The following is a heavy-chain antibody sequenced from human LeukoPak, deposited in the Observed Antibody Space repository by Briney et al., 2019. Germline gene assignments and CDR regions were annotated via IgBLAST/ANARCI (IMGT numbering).Heavy chain of an antibody. D-gene: IGHD2-15*01. CDR2: ICANDGNT. CDR1: GLTFRNYA. V-gene: IGHV3-23*01. J-gene: IGHJ4*02. CDR3: AKGSGSSYYSPCDY. Sequence: GGSLRLSCAASGLTFRNYAMSWVRQAPGKGPEWISVICANDGNTYYADAVKGRFTISRDNSKDTLYLQMDSLRAEDTAVYYCAKGSGSSYYSPCDYWGQGILVTVSS.